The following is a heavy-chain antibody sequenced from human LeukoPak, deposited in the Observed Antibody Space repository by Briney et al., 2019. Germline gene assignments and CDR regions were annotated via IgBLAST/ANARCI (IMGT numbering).Heavy chain of an antibody. V-gene: IGHV3-9*03. CDR3: AKDKGSGSYMVGYYFDY. J-gene: IGHJ4*02. D-gene: IGHD3-10*01. CDR1: GFTFDDYA. Sequence: PGGSLRLSCAASGFTFDDYAMHWVRQAPGKGLEWVSGISWNSGSIGYADSVKGRFTISRDNAKNSLYLQMNSLRAEYMALYYCAKDKGSGSYMVGYYFDYWGQGTLVTVSS. CDR2: ISWNSGSI.